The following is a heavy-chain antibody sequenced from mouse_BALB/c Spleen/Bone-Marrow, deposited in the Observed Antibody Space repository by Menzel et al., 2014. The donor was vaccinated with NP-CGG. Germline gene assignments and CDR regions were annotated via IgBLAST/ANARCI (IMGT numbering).Heavy chain of an antibody. CDR3: ARDVGYGNYFVY. V-gene: IGHV7-1*02. CDR2: SRNKAKYYTT. D-gene: IGHD2-10*02. Sequence: DVMLVESGGGLVQPGDSLRLSCATSGFTFSDFYMEWVRQPPGKRLEWIAASRNKAKYYTTEYSASVKGRSIVSRDTSQSVLYLQMNALRAEDTAIYYCARDVGYGNYFVYWGQGTLVTVSA. J-gene: IGHJ3*01. CDR1: GFTFSDFY.